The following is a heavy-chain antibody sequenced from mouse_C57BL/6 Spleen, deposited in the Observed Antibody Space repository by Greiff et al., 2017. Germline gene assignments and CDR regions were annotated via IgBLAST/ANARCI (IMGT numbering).Heavy chain of an antibody. CDR1: GYAFSSYW. J-gene: IGHJ1*03. CDR2: IYPGDGDT. V-gene: IGHV1-80*01. Sequence: QVQLQQSGAELVKPGASVKISCKASGYAFSSYWMNWVKQRPGKGLEWIGQIYPGDGDTNYNGKFKGKATLTADKSSSAAYMQLSSLTSEDSAVYFCATAVVARYFDVWGTGTTVTVSS. CDR3: ATAVVARYFDV. D-gene: IGHD1-1*01.